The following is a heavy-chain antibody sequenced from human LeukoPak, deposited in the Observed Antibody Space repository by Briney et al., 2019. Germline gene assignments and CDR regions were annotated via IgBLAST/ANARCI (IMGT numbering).Heavy chain of an antibody. D-gene: IGHD3-3*01. V-gene: IGHV3-21*01. CDR1: GFTFSSYS. CDR2: ISSSSSYI. J-gene: IGHJ5*02. Sequence: GGSLRLSCAASGFTFSSYSMNWVRQAPGKGLEWVSSISSSSSYIYYADSVKGRFTISRDNGKNSMYLQMNSLRAEDTAVYYCARDSETYDFWSGYYAEINWFDPWGQGTLVTVSS. CDR3: ARDSETYDFWSGYYAEINWFDP.